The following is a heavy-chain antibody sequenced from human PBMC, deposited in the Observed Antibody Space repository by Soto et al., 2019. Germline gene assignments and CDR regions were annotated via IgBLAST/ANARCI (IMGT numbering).Heavy chain of an antibody. CDR1: GFPFSDYC. D-gene: IGHD2-21*01. Sequence: PGGSLRLSCATSGFPFSDYCMSWIRQAPGKGLEWLSHISPKSTYRNYADSVKGRFTISRDNTKSSLFLQMNSLGVEDTAVYYCARGGGGGLFEHWGQGVLVTAPQ. CDR2: ISPKSTYR. V-gene: IGHV3-11*06. J-gene: IGHJ4*02. CDR3: ARGGGGGLFEH.